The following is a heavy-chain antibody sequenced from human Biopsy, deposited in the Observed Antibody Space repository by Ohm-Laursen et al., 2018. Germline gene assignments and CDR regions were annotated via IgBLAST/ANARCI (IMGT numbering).Heavy chain of an antibody. Sequence: SVKVSCKVSGYTFTGYHVHWVRQAPGQGLEWMGWINAKTGDTNYAQKFQGRVTMTRDTSISTAYVDLSSLRSDDTAAYYCTRGGYYYDSLAYYYWFDPWGQGTLVTVSS. V-gene: IGHV1-2*02. CDR3: TRGGYYYDSLAYYYWFDP. CDR2: INAKTGDT. J-gene: IGHJ5*02. CDR1: GYTFTGYH. D-gene: IGHD3-22*01.